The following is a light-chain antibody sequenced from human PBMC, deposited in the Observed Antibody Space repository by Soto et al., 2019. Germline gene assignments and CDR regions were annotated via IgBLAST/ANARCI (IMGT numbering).Light chain of an antibody. CDR2: DNY. CDR1: KFGGKS. Sequence: LTQPPAVSVAPGQTARLTCGGDKFGGKSVNWHQQKPGQAPVLVVFDNYDRPSGIPERFSGSNSGHTATLTITRVEAGDEADYYCPVWDSSSDHVVFGGGTKVTVL. CDR3: PVWDSSSDHVV. V-gene: IGLV3-21*02. J-gene: IGLJ2*01.